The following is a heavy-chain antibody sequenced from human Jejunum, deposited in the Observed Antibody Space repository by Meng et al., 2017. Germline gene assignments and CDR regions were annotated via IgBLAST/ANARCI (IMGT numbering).Heavy chain of an antibody. CDR1: GGSISSGDYY. CDR2: ANFQSGT. J-gene: IGHJ4*02. V-gene: IGHV4-31*03. CDR3: ARDYWGSLDY. D-gene: IGHD3-16*01. Sequence: QVQLQESGPGLVKPSQTLSLTCIVSGGSISSGDYYWTWIRQHPGKGLEWIGYAGANFQSGTNHNPSLKSRVTISLDTSKNQFSLKLTSVNAADTAVYYCARDYWGSLDYWGQGILVTVSS.